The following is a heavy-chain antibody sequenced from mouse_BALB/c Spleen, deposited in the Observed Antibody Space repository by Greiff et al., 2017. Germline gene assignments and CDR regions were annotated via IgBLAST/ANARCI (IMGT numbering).Heavy chain of an antibody. CDR2: IWIGGST. J-gene: IGHJ2*01. CDR1: GFSLTSYG. CDR3: AGGIYFDY. Sequence: VQLVESGPGLVQPSQSLSITCTVSGFSLTSYGVHWVRQSPGKGLAWLGVIWIGGSTDYNAAFISRLSISKDNSKSQVFFKMDNLQANDSAIYYCAGGIYFDYWGQGTTLTVSS. V-gene: IGHV2-2*02.